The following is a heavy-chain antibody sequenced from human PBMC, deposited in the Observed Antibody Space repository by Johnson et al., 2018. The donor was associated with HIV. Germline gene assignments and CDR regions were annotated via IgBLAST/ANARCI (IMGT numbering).Heavy chain of an antibody. V-gene: IGHV3-30*03. CDR1: GFTFSSYG. J-gene: IGHJ3*01. CDR2: ISYDGNNK. CDR3: ARDGRDLVTRGSFDV. D-gene: IGHD5-18*01. Sequence: QVQLVESGGGVVQPGRSLRLSCAASGFTFSSYGMHWVRQAPGKGLEWVAVISYDGNNKHYSDSVKGRFTISRDNSNNILYLQMNSLRPEDTAVYYCARDGRDLVTRGSFDVWGQGTVVTVSS.